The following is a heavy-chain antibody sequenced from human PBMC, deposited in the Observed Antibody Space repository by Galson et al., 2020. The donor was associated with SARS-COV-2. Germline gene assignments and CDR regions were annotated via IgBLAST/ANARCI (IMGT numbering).Heavy chain of an antibody. CDR2: IYPGDSDT. D-gene: IGHD2-15*01. CDR3: ARRGYCSGGYCYGEGTYFDY. Sequence: GESLKISCKASGYSFTSYWIAWVRQMPGKGPEWMGIIYPGDSDTRYSPSFQGQVTISADKSISTAYLQWSSLKASDTAMYYCARRGYCSGGYCYGEGTYFDYWGQGTLGTVSS. CDR1: GYSFTSYW. V-gene: IGHV5-51*01. J-gene: IGHJ4*02.